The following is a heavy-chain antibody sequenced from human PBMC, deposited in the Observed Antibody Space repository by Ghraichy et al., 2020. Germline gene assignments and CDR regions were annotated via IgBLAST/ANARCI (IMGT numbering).Heavy chain of an antibody. CDR1: GVFNTSDNFY. D-gene: IGHD6-6*01. CDR2: IHSSGNT. Sequence: SETLSLTCSVSGVFNTSDNFYWNWVRQTPGKGLEWIGYIHSSGNTFYNPSLKSRPSISLDTSRNQFSLNLTSVTAEDTALYFCARGPPTYSSSSTWLDPWGQGTQVTVSS. V-gene: IGHV4-30-4*01. CDR3: ARGPPTYSSSSTWLDP. J-gene: IGHJ5*02.